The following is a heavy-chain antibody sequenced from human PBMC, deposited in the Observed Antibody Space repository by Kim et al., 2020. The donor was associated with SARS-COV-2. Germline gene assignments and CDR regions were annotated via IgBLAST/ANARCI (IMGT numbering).Heavy chain of an antibody. D-gene: IGHD6-13*01. V-gene: IGHV3-53*01. CDR1: GFTVSSNY. J-gene: IGHJ6*02. CDR3: ARANSKLVGPHYYYGMDV. Sequence: GGSLRLSCAASGFTVSSNYMSWVRQAPGKGLEWVSVIYSGGSTYYADSVKGRFTISRDNSKNTLYLQMNSLRAEDTAVYYCARANSKLVGPHYYYGMDVWGQGTTVTVSS. CDR2: IYSGGST.